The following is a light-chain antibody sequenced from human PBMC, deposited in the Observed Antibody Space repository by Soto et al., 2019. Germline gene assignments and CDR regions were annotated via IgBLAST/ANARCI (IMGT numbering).Light chain of an antibody. CDR1: SSNIGKNY. CDR2: ENN. Sequence: QSALTQPPSVSAAPGQKVTISCSGSSSNIGKNYVSWYQQLPGRAPKALIYENNKRPSGIPDRFSGSKSGTSATLGITGLQTGDEADYYCGAWDSSLSAYVFGTGTRSPS. CDR3: GAWDSSLSAYV. V-gene: IGLV1-51*02. J-gene: IGLJ1*01.